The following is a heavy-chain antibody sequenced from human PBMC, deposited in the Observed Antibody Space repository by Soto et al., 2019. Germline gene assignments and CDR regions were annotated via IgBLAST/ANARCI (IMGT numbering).Heavy chain of an antibody. V-gene: IGHV5-51*01. CDR3: ARQLSHICDS. CDR1: GYKFGSAW. D-gene: IGHD3-3*02. Sequence: PGESLKISCDGVGYKFGSAWIGLVRQMPGKGLEWMGIIKPGTSDIRYSPSCRGHVTISADEAVSTAYLQWSSLKASDTAMYYCARQLSHICDSWGQGTLVTVSS. J-gene: IGHJ4*02. CDR2: IKPGTSDI.